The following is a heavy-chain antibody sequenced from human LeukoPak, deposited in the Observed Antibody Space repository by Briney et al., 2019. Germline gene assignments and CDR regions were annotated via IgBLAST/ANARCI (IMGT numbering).Heavy chain of an antibody. CDR2: MNPNSGNT. D-gene: IGHD3-10*01. V-gene: IGHV1-8*01. Sequence: ASVKVSCKASRYTFTSYDINWVRQATGQGLEWMGWMNPNSGNTGYAQKFQGRVTMTRNTSISTAYMELSSLRSEDTAVYYCARGRITMVRGENYYGMDVWGQGTTVTVSS. CDR1: RYTFTSYD. J-gene: IGHJ6*02. CDR3: ARGRITMVRGENYYGMDV.